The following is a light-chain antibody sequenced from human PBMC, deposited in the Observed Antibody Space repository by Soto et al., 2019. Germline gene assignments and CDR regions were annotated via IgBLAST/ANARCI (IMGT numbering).Light chain of an antibody. CDR1: QSVSSY. Sequence: EIVLTQSPATLSLSPGERATLSCRASQSVSSYLAWYQQKPGQAPRLLIYDASNKATWIPARFSGSVSGTDFTLTISSLEPEDFAVYYCQQRSNWPPLTFGGGTKVEIK. CDR2: DAS. J-gene: IGKJ4*01. CDR3: QQRSNWPPLT. V-gene: IGKV3-11*01.